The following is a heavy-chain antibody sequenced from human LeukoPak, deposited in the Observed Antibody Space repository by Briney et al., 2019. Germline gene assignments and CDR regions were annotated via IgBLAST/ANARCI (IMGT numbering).Heavy chain of an antibody. J-gene: IGHJ4*02. CDR2: INSDGSTT. CDR1: GFTFSSYG. Sequence: GGSLRLSCAASGFTFSSYGMHWVRQGPGKGLVWVSRINSDGSTTNYADSVKGRFTLSRDDDKNTLSLKMNSVRAEDTAVYYCVRVDGGYWGQGTLVPVSS. V-gene: IGHV3-74*01. CDR3: VRVDGGY. D-gene: IGHD3-16*01.